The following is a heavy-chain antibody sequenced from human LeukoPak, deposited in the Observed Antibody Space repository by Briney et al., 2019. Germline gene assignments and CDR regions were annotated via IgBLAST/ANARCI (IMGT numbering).Heavy chain of an antibody. V-gene: IGHV3-48*02. CDR1: GFXFGTNS. Sequence: GGSLRLSCAASGFXFGTNSINWVRQAPGKGQEWISYISSSSRTVHYADSVKGRFTISRDNAKNSLYLQMSSLRDEDTAVYYCARARDGSYDYWGQGTLVTVSS. CDR3: ARARDGSYDY. CDR2: ISSSSRTV. J-gene: IGHJ4*02. D-gene: IGHD1-26*01.